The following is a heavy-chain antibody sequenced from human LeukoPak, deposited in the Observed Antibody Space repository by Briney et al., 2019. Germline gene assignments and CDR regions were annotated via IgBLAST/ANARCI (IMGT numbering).Heavy chain of an antibody. CDR1: GFTFSSYA. CDR2: ISGSGGST. V-gene: IGHV3-23*01. D-gene: IGHD3-22*01. J-gene: IGHJ4*02. CDR3: AKEGFTYYYDSSGYSLDY. Sequence: GGSLRLSCAASGFTFSSYAMSWVRQAPGKGLEWVSAISGSGGSTYYADSVKGRFTISRDNSKNTLYLQMDSLRAEDPAVYYCAKEGFTYYYDSSGYSLDYWGQGTLVTVSS.